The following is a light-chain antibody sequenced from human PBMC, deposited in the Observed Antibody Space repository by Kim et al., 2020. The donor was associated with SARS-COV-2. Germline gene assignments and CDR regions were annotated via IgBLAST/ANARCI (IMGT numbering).Light chain of an antibody. V-gene: IGLV2-23*02. CDR2: EVS. CDR3: CSYAGSSTSVV. Sequence: SITISCTGTSSDVGSYNLVSSYQQHPGKAPKLMIYEVSKRPSGVSNRFSGSKSGNTASLTISGLQAEDEADYYCCSYAGSSTSVVFGGGTQLTVL. CDR1: SSDVGSYNL. J-gene: IGLJ2*01.